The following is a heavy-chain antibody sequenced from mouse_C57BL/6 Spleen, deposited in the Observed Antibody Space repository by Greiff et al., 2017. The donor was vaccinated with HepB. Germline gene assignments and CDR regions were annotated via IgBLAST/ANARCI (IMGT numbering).Heavy chain of an antibody. V-gene: IGHV1-82*01. CDR1: GYAFSSSW. Sequence: QVQLQQSGPELVKPGASVKISCKASGYAFSSSWMNWVKQRPGKGLEWIGRIYPGDGDTNYNGKFKGKATLTADKSSSTAYMQLSSLTSEDSAVYFCAREDARVFAYWGQGTLVTVSA. J-gene: IGHJ3*01. CDR3: AREDARVFAY. CDR2: IYPGDGDT.